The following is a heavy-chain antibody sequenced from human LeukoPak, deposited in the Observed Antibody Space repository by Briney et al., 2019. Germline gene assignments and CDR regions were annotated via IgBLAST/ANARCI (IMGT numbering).Heavy chain of an antibody. CDR2: IYYSGST. Sequence: SETLSLTCTVSGGSISSSSYYWGWIRQPPGKGLEWIGSIYYSGSTYYNPSLKSRVTISVDTSKNQFSLKLSSVTAADTAVYYCARGLQYLWFGELLPDAFDIWGQGTMVTVSS. CDR3: ARGLQYLWFGELLPDAFDI. J-gene: IGHJ3*02. V-gene: IGHV4-39*07. CDR1: GGSISSSSYY. D-gene: IGHD3-10*01.